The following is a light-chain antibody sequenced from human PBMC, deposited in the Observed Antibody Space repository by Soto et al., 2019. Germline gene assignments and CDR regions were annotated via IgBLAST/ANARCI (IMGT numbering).Light chain of an antibody. Sequence: ILLTQSPAPPSLSPGERASLSCRASQSVSSYLAWYQQKPGQAPRLLIYDASNRATGIPARFSGSGSGTDFTLTISSLEPEDFAVYYCQQRSNWPGTFGQGTKVDNK. CDR3: QQRSNWPGT. V-gene: IGKV3-11*01. CDR1: QSVSSY. J-gene: IGKJ1*01. CDR2: DAS.